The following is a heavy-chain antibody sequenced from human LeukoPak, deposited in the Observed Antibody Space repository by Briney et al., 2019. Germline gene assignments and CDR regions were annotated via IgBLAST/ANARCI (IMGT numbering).Heavy chain of an antibody. CDR1: GFIFSDYY. CDR2: ITTNGAST. V-gene: IGHV3-11*01. CDR3: ARVGLDNTGWHISWFDP. Sequence: GGSLRLSCAASGFIFSDYYMTWIRQAPGKGLEWISYITTNGASTYYAGSVKGRFTISRDNAQNSLFPQMNSLRAEDTAIYYCARVGLDNTGWHISWFDPWGQGTLVTVSS. D-gene: IGHD6-19*01. J-gene: IGHJ5*02.